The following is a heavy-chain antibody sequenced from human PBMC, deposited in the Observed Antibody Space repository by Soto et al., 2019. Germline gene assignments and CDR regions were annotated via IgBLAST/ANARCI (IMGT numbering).Heavy chain of an antibody. CDR1: GGSISSGGYS. D-gene: IGHD2-8*01. V-gene: IGHV4-30-2*01. CDR3: AGETKSYFDY. J-gene: IGHJ4*02. CDR2: IYHSGST. Sequence: PSETLSLTCAVSGGSISSGGYSWSWIRQPPGKGLEWIGYIYHSGSTYYNPSLKSRVTISVDRSKNQFSLKLSSVTAADTAVYYCAGETKSYFDYWGQGTLVTVSS.